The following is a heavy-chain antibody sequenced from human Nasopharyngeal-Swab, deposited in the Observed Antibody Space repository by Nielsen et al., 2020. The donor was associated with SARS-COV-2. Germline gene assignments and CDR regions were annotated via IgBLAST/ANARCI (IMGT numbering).Heavy chain of an antibody. V-gene: IGHV4-59*01. CDR1: GGSISSYY. D-gene: IGHD3-22*01. Sequence: SETLSLTCTVSGGSISSYYWSWIRQPPGKGLEWIGYIYYSGSTNYNPSLKSRVTISVDTSKNQFSLKLSSVTAADTAVYYCARAKGYYESSGYYYYYYMDVWGKGTTVTVSS. CDR3: ARAKGYYESSGYYYYYYMDV. CDR2: IYYSGST. J-gene: IGHJ6*03.